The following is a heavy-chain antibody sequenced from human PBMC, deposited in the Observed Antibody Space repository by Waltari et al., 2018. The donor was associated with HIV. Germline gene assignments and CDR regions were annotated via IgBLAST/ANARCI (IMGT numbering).Heavy chain of an antibody. V-gene: IGHV3-74*01. CDR2: IRCDGGST. D-gene: IGHD3-10*01. J-gene: IGHJ5*02. CDR1: GFTFSSYW. CDR3: ARDRMVRGVNPLNWFDP. Sequence: EVQLVESGGGLVQPGGSLRLSCAASGFTFSSYWMHWVRQAPGKGLVFASRIRCDGGSTSDADAVKGRFTSARDNAKNTRYLQMNSLRAEDTAVYYCARDRMVRGVNPLNWFDPWGQGTLVTVSS.